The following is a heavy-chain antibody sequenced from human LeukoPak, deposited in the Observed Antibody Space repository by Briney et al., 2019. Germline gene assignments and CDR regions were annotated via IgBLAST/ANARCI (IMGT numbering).Heavy chain of an antibody. CDR1: GFSLSSYG. D-gene: IGHD6-13*01. Sequence: AGGSLRLSCAASGFSLSSYGMTWVRQAPGKQLEWVSTLSDSGGGTYYADSVKGRFTISRDNSRNTLYLQMHSLRVEDTAVYYCAKDRPYITSWYGCSTPWGQGTPVTVSS. V-gene: IGHV3-23*01. CDR2: LSDSGGGT. J-gene: IGHJ5*02. CDR3: AKDRPYITSWYGCSTP.